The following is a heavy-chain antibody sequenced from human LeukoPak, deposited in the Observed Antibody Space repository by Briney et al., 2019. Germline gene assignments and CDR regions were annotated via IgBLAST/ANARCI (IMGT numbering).Heavy chain of an antibody. V-gene: IGHV4-59*01. D-gene: IGHD3-16*01. CDR2: IYYSGNT. CDR1: GGSISSYY. CDR3: ARDYTVSRYYYFYGMDV. Sequence: SETLSLTCTVSGGSISSYYWSWIRQPPGKGLEWIGYIYYSGNTNCNPSLKIRVTISVDTSKDQFSLRLSSVTTADTAVYYCARDYTVSRYYYFYGMDVWGQGTTVTVSS. J-gene: IGHJ6*02.